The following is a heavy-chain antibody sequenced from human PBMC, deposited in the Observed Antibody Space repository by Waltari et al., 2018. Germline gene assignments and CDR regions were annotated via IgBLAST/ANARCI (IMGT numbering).Heavy chain of an antibody. J-gene: IGHJ5*02. CDR2: IIPCLGIA. D-gene: IGHD3-10*01. V-gene: IGHV1-69*09. Sequence: QVQLVQSGAEVKKPGSSVKVSCKASGGTFSSYAISWVRQAPGQGLEWMVRIIPCLGIANYAQKFQGRVTSTADKSTSTAYMELSSLRSEDTAVYYCAFSAGYNWFDPWGQGTLVTVSS. CDR3: AFSAGYNWFDP. CDR1: GGTFSSYA.